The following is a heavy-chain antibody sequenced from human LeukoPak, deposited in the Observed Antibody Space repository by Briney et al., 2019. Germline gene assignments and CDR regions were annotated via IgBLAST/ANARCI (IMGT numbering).Heavy chain of an antibody. CDR1: GFTFSSYD. J-gene: IGHJ1*01. Sequence: GGSLRLSCAASGFTFSSYDMNWVRQAPGKGLEWVSGISGSGGSTYSVDSVKGRFTVSRDNSKNTLYLQMNSLRAEDTAVYYCTRNSGWYGLSWGQGTLVTVSS. CDR2: ISGSGGST. D-gene: IGHD6-19*01. CDR3: TRNSGWYGLS. V-gene: IGHV3-23*01.